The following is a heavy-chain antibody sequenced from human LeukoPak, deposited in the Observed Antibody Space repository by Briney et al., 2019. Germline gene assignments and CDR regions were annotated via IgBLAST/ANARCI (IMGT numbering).Heavy chain of an antibody. Sequence: GGSLRLSCAASGFTFSSYAMHWVRQAPGKGLEWVAVISYDGSNKYYADSVKGRFTISRDNSKNTLYLQMNSLRAEDTAVYYCARDYRSGYGYYMDVWGKGTTVTVSS. D-gene: IGHD5-12*01. CDR2: ISYDGSNK. J-gene: IGHJ6*03. CDR3: ARDYRSGYGYYMDV. V-gene: IGHV3-30*04. CDR1: GFTFSSYA.